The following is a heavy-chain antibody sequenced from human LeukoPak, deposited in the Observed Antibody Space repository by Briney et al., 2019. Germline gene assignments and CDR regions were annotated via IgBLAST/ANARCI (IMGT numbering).Heavy chain of an antibody. CDR2: IIPILGIA. V-gene: IGHV1-69*04. CDR1: GATFSSYA. Sequence: GASVKVSCKASGATFSSYAISWVRQAPGQGLEWMGRIIPILGIANYAQKFQGRVTNPRDTSATTAYMELSSLTFEDMAVYYFDYWGLGTLATVSS. J-gene: IGHJ4*02. CDR3: DY.